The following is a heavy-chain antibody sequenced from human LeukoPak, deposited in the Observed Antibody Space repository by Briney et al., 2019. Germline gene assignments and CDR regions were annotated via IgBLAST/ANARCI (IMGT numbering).Heavy chain of an antibody. J-gene: IGHJ3*02. D-gene: IGHD3-22*01. V-gene: IGHV3-9*01. CDR3: AKATRPYYYDSSGYYDAFDI. CDR2: ISWNSGSI. Sequence: SLRLSCAASGFTFDDYAMHWVRQAPGKGLEWVSGISWNSGSIGYADSVKGRFTISRDNAKNSLYLQMNSLRVEDTALYYCAKATRPYYYDSSGYYDAFDIWGQGTMVTVSS. CDR1: GFTFDDYA.